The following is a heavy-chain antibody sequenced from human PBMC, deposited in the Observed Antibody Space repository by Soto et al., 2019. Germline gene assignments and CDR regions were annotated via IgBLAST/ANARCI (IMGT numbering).Heavy chain of an antibody. CDR3: ARGLAVAVYYYGMDV. J-gene: IGHJ6*02. V-gene: IGHV1-69*13. D-gene: IGHD6-19*01. Sequence: GASVKVSCKASGGTFSSYAISWVRQAPGQGLEWMGGIIPIFGTANYAQKFQGRVTITADESTSTAYMELSSLRSEDTAVYYCARGLAVAVYYYGMDVWGQGTTVTVSS. CDR1: GGTFSSYA. CDR2: IIPIFGTA.